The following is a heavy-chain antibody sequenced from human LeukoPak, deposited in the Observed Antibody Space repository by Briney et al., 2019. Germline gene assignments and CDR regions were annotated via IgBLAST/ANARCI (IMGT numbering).Heavy chain of an antibody. V-gene: IGHV4-34*01. CDR2: INHSGST. CDR3: ARGPTAVRDY. Sequence: SETLSLTCAVYGGSFSGYYWSWIRQPPGEGLEWIGEINHSGSTNYNPSLKSRVTISVDTSKNQFSLKLSSVTAADTAVYYCARGPTAVRDYWGQGTLVTASS. CDR1: GGSFSGYY. J-gene: IGHJ4*02. D-gene: IGHD6-19*01.